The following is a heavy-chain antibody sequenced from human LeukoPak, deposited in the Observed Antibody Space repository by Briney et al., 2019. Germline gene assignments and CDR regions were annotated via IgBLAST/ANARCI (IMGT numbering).Heavy chain of an antibody. CDR1: GFTFSSYE. J-gene: IGHJ4*02. Sequence: PGGSLRLSCAASGFTFSSYEMDWVRQAPGKGLEWVSYISSSGSTIYYADSVKGRFTISRDNAKNSLFLQMSSLRAEDTAVYFCAREAALAGSPFDYWGQGTLVTVSS. V-gene: IGHV3-48*03. CDR2: ISSSGSTI. CDR3: AREAALAGSPFDY. D-gene: IGHD6-19*01.